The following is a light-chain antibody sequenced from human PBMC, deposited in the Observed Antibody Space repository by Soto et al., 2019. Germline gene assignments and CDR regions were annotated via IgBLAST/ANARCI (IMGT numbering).Light chain of an antibody. CDR1: QGISSF. V-gene: IGKV1-9*01. J-gene: IGKJ1*01. CDR3: QQLNSYPRT. Sequence: IQLTQSPSSLSASVGDRVTITCRASQGISSFLAWYQQKPGKAPNRLIYGASTLQSGVPSRSRGSGSGTDFTLTIASLQPEDFATYHCQQLNSYPRTFGQGTKVEVE. CDR2: GAS.